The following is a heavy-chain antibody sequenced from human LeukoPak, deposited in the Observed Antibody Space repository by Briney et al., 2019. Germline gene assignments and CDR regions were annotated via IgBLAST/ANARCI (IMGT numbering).Heavy chain of an antibody. CDR3: ARGHYYDSSGHDAFDI. V-gene: IGHV4-61*08. Sequence: PSETLSLTCTVSGGSISSGGYYWSWIRQPPGKGLEWIGYIYYSGSTNYNPSLKSRVTISVDTSKNQFSLKLSSVTAADTAVYYCARGHYYDSSGHDAFDIRGQGTMVTVSS. CDR2: IYYSGST. D-gene: IGHD3-22*01. J-gene: IGHJ3*02. CDR1: GGSISSGGYY.